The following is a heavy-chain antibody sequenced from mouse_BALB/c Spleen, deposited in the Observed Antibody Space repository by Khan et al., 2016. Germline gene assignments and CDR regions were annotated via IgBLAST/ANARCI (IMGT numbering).Heavy chain of an antibody. D-gene: IGHD2-5*01. Sequence: EVQLVESGGGLVQPNGSLKLSCAASGFTFNTYAMNWVRQAPGKGLEWVARIRSKSNNYATYYADSVKDRFTISRDDSQSMLYLQMNNLKTEDTAIYYCVRQRSNYEAWFAYWGQGTLVTVSA. CDR3: VRQRSNYEAWFAY. J-gene: IGHJ3*01. V-gene: IGHV10-1*02. CDR1: GFTFNTYA. CDR2: IRSKSNNYAT.